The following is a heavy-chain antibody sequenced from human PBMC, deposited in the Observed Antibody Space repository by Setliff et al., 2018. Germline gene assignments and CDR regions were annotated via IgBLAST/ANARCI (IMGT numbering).Heavy chain of an antibody. J-gene: IGHJ3*02. Sequence: ASVKVSCKASGYTFTTYTMNWVRQAPGQGLEWMGWISAYNGDTNYAQNLQGRVTMTTDTSTSTAYMELRSLRSDDTAVYYCVRDRRNIVVAVVNAAFDIWGQGTMVTVSS. CDR3: VRDRRNIVVAVVNAAFDI. CDR1: GYTFTTYT. D-gene: IGHD2-15*01. V-gene: IGHV1-18*01. CDR2: ISAYNGDT.